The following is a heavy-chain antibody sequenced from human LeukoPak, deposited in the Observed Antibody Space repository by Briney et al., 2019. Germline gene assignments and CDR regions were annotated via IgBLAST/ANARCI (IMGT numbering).Heavy chain of an antibody. Sequence: ASVTVSCKASGYTFTSYGISWVRQAPAQGLEWMGWISHYNGTTNYAQKLQGRVTMTTDTSRSTAYMVLRSLRSDDTAVYYCGRDCSSTSCYMAYWGQGTLVTVSS. J-gene: IGHJ4*02. CDR2: ISHYNGTT. CDR3: GRDCSSTSCYMAY. D-gene: IGHD2-2*02. V-gene: IGHV1-18*01. CDR1: GYTFTSYG.